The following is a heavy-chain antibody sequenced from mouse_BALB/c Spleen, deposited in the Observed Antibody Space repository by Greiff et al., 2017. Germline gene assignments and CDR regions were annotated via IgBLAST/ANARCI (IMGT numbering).Heavy chain of an antibody. CDR1: GFTFSSFG. D-gene: IGHD1-1*02. CDR2: ISSGSSTI. V-gene: IGHV5-17*02. J-gene: IGHJ2*01. Sequence: EVQVVESGGGLVQPGGSRKLSCAASGFTFSSFGMHWVRQAPEKGLEWVAYISSGSSTIYYADTVKGRFTISRDNPKNTLFLQMTSLRSEDTAMYYCARRSSYGHYFDYWGQGTTLTVSS. CDR3: ARRSSYGHYFDY.